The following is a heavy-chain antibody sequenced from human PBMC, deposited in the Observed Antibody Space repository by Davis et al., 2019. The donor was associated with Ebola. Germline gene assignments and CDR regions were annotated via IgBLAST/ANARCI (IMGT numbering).Heavy chain of an antibody. CDR3: AKGGSGWPSDYSYDTGV. J-gene: IGHJ6*04. D-gene: IGHD6-19*01. V-gene: IGHV3-23*01. Sequence: PGGSLRLSCAASGFSFSSYAMTWARQAPGKGLEWVSAITSSGGSTYYADSVKGRFTISRDNSRNTLYLQMTSLRVDDTAVYYCAKGGSGWPSDYSYDTGVWGNGTTVTVSS. CDR2: ITSSGGST. CDR1: GFSFSSYA.